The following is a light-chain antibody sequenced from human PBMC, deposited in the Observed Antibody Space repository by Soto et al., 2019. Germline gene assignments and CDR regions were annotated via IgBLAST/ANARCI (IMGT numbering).Light chain of an antibody. CDR1: QSVGSN. J-gene: IGKJ2*01. CDR3: QQYYLWPSYT. V-gene: IGKV3-15*01. Sequence: EIVMTQSPLTLSASPGERAIFSCRARQSVGSNIDWYQQKPGQTPRLSVYDAYTTATAIPARFCGSGSVTEFTRTINTLQPEDFAVSYCQQYYLWPSYTFGKGTKVDI. CDR2: DAY.